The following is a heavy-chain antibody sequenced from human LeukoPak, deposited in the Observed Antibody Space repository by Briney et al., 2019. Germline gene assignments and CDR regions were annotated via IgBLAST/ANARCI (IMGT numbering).Heavy chain of an antibody. CDR1: GFTFSSYA. Sequence: PGRSLRLSCAASGFTFSSYAMHWVRQAPGKGLEWVAVISYDGSNKYYADSVKGRFTISRDNSKNTLYLQMNSLRAEDTAVYYCARDFLQHYFDYWGQGTLVTVSS. V-gene: IGHV3-30*01. CDR2: ISYDGSNK. J-gene: IGHJ4*02. D-gene: IGHD2-2*01. CDR3: ARDFLQHYFDY.